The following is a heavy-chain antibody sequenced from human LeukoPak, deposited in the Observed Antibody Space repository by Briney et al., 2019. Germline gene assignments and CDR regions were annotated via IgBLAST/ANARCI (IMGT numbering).Heavy chain of an antibody. CDR1: GFTFSSYG. CDR3: AKDGARDSGSYFDY. Sequence: PGGSLRLSCAASGFTFSSYGMHWVRQAPGKGLEWVAFIRYDGSSKYYADSVQGRFTISRDNSKNTLYLQMNSLRVEDTAVYYCAKDGARDSGSYFDYWGQGTLVTVSS. D-gene: IGHD1-26*01. CDR2: IRYDGSSK. V-gene: IGHV3-30*02. J-gene: IGHJ4*02.